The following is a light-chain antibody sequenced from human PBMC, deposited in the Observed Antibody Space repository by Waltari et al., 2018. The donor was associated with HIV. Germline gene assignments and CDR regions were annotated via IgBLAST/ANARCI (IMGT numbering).Light chain of an antibody. Sequence: DIQMTQSPSSLSASVGDRVTITCQASQDISNYLNWYQQKPGKTPKFLIYDASNLETGVASRFSGSGSGTDFTFTISSLQPEDIATYYCQQYDNLPYTFGQGTKLEI. V-gene: IGKV1-33*01. CDR1: QDISNY. CDR3: QQYDNLPYT. CDR2: DAS. J-gene: IGKJ2*01.